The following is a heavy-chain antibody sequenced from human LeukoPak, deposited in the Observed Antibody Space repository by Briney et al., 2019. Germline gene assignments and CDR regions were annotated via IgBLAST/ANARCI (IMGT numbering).Heavy chain of an antibody. V-gene: IGHV3-30*02. CDR3: AKVQLWLGEPRTNYYYYYYMDV. D-gene: IGHD3-10*01. CDR1: GFTFSSYG. CDR2: IRYDGSNK. J-gene: IGHJ6*03. Sequence: GGSLRLSCAASGFTFSSYGMHWVRQAPGKGLEGVAFIRYDGSNKYYADSVKGRFTISRDNSKNTLYLQMNSLRAEDTAVYYCAKVQLWLGEPRTNYYYYYYMDVWGKGTTVTVSS.